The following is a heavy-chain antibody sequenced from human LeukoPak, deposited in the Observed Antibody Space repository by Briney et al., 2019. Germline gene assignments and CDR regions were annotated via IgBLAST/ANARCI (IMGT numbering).Heavy chain of an antibody. CDR3: ARTPRNNQYCGGSIKCFGVDY. J-gene: IGHJ4*02. CDR1: GFTFSSDW. D-gene: IGHD2-21*01. CDR2: IYQDGSVK. V-gene: IGHV3-7*01. Sequence: GGSLRLSCAGSGFTFSSDWMTWVRQGPGKGLEWVAHIYQDGSVKYYVASVKGRFTISRDNVKNSVFLQMNSLRAEDTAVYYCARTPRNNQYCGGSIKCFGVDYWGQGTLVTVSS.